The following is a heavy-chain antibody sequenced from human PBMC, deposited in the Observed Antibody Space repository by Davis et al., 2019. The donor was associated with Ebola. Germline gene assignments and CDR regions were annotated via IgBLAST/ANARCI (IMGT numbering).Heavy chain of an antibody. CDR2: ISSSGSTI. J-gene: IGHJ6*02. D-gene: IGHD3-10*01. V-gene: IGHV3-11*01. CDR3: ARDLVFRELLNYYYYGMDV. Sequence: GGSLRLSCAASGFTFSDYYMSWIRQAPGKGLEWVPYISSSGSTIYYADSVKGRFTISRDNAKNSLYLQMNSLRAEDTAVYYCARDLVFRELLNYYYYGMDVWGQGTTVTVSS. CDR1: GFTFSDYY.